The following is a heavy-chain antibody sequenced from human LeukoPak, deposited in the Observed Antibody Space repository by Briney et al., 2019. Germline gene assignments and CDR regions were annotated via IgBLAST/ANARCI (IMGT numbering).Heavy chain of an antibody. D-gene: IGHD3-22*01. V-gene: IGHV1-69*13. Sequence: ASVKVSCKASGGTFSSYAISWVRQAPGQGLEWMGGIIPIFGTANYAQKFQGRATITADESTSTAYMELSSLRSGDTAVYYCARNYHNAQPPRPNYDSSGYYYGWFDPWGQGTLVTVSS. J-gene: IGHJ5*02. CDR1: GGTFSSYA. CDR2: IIPIFGTA. CDR3: ARNYHNAQPPRPNYDSSGYYYGWFDP.